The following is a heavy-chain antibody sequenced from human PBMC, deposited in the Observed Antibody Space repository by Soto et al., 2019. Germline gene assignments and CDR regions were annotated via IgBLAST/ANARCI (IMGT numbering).Heavy chain of an antibody. CDR2: INAGNGNT. D-gene: IGHD6-19*01. V-gene: IGHV1-3*01. Sequence: ASVKVSCKASGYTFTSYAMHWVRQAPGQRLEWMGWINAGNGNTKYSQKFQGRVTITRGTSASTAYMELSSLRSEDTAVYYCARRGGGGYCFDYWGQGPLLTVSS. CDR1: GYTFTSYA. CDR3: ARRGGGGYCFDY. J-gene: IGHJ4*02.